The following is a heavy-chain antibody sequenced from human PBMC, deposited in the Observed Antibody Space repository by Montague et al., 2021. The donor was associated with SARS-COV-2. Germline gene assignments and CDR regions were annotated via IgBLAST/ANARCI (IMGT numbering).Heavy chain of an antibody. J-gene: IGHJ5*02. CDR2: INHSGST. Sequence: SETLSLTCAVYGGSFSGYYWSWIRQPPGKGLEWIGEINHSGSTNYNPSLKSRVTISVGTSKNQFSLKLSSVTAADTAVYYCARGRYSSSWYGDKNWFDPWGQGTLVTVSS. CDR3: ARGRYSSSWYGDKNWFDP. CDR1: GGSFSGYY. D-gene: IGHD6-13*01. V-gene: IGHV4-34*01.